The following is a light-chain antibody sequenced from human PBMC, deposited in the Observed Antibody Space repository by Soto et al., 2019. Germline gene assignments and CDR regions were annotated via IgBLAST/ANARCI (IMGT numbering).Light chain of an antibody. V-gene: IGKV3-15*01. CDR1: QSVSSN. Sequence: EIVMTQSPATLSVSPGERATLSCRASQSVSSNLAWYQQKPGQAPRLLIYGASTRATGIPARFSGSGSGTEFTLIIISLQSEDVAADYCRQYNSWPPLWTFGQGTKVEIK. CDR3: RQYNSWPPLWT. CDR2: GAS. J-gene: IGKJ1*01.